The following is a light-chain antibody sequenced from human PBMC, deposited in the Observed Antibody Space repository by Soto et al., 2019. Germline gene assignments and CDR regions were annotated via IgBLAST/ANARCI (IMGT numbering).Light chain of an antibody. CDR1: QSIRSW. CDR2: DAS. Sequence: DIQMTQSPSTLSASVGDRVTITCRASQSIRSWLAWYQQKPGKAPKLLIYDASSLESGVPSRFSGSGSGTEFTLTISSLQPDDFATDCCQQYNSYPFTFGPGNKVDIK. V-gene: IGKV1-5*01. CDR3: QQYNSYPFT. J-gene: IGKJ3*01.